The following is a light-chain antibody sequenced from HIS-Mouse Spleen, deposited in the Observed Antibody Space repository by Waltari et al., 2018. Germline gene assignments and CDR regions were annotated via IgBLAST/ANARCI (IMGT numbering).Light chain of an antibody. CDR3: QAWDSSTYV. J-gene: IGLJ1*01. Sequence: SYELTQPPSVSVSPGQTASITCSGDKLGDKYACWYQQKPGQSPGLFIYQDSKRPSGIPEPVSGSNSGNTATLTISGTQAMDEADYYCQAWDSSTYVFGTGTKVTVL. CDR2: QDS. CDR1: KLGDKY. V-gene: IGLV3-1*01.